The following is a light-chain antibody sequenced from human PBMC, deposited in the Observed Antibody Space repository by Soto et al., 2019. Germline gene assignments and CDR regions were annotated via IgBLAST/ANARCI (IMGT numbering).Light chain of an antibody. CDR2: GXS. J-gene: IGKJ1*01. Sequence: LSVSLGERAPLFXRASHSVSRDLSWYQHQPGXAPRXXXYGXSTRATGSPARLSGRGSGTEFTRTISRLQPADFAIYYCQQYDITPRTFGQGTKVDIK. CDR3: QQYDITPRT. CDR1: HSVSRD. V-gene: IGKV3-15*01.